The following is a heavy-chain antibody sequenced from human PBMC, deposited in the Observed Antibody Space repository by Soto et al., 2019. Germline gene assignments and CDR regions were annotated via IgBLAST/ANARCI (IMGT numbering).Heavy chain of an antibody. J-gene: IGHJ4*02. Sequence: GGALRLSCAASGFTFNSYSINWVRQAPGKGLEWVSSITSSSTYVFYADSVKGRFTISRDNAKDSLFLQMNSLRAEDTALYYCARGGGNYYATDYWGQGTLVTVSS. D-gene: IGHD1-26*01. V-gene: IGHV3-21*01. CDR2: ITSSSTYV. CDR3: ARGGGNYYATDY. CDR1: GFTFNSYS.